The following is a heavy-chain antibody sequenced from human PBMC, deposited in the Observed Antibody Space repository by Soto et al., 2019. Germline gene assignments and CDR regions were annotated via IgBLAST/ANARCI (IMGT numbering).Heavy chain of an antibody. J-gene: IGHJ6*02. Sequence: HPGGSLRLSCAASGFTFSSYAMHWVRQAPGKGLEWVAVISYDGSNKYYADSVKGRFTISRDNSKNTLYLQMNSLRAEDTAVYYCAREWIAVAGSYYGMDVWGQGTTVTVSS. V-gene: IGHV3-30-3*01. CDR3: AREWIAVAGSYYGMDV. CDR2: ISYDGSNK. CDR1: GFTFSSYA. D-gene: IGHD6-19*01.